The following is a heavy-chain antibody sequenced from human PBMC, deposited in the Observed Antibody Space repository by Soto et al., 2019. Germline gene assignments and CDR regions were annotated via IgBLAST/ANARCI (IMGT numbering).Heavy chain of an antibody. D-gene: IGHD2-15*01. Sequence: ASVKVSCKVSGYTLTELSMHWVRQAPGKGLEWMGGFDPEDGETIYAQKFQGRVTMTEDTSTDTAYMELSSLRSEDAAVYYCATARQSYCSSGSRYVRSFVPWGQGTLVTVSS. CDR1: GYTLTELS. CDR3: ATARQSYCSSGSRYVRSFVP. V-gene: IGHV1-24*01. J-gene: IGHJ5*02. CDR2: FDPEDGET.